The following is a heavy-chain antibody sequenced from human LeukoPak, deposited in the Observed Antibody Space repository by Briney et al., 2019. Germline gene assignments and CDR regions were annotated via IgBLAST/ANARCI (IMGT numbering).Heavy chain of an antibody. J-gene: IGHJ4*02. D-gene: IGHD3-3*01. CDR3: AREEGSGKGLDY. CDR1: GYTFTSYY. V-gene: IGHV1-46*01. Sequence: ASVKVSCKASGYTFTSYYMHWVRQAPGQGLEWMGIINPSGGSTNCAQKFQGRVTMTRDTSTSTVYMELSSLRSEDTAVYYCAREEGSGKGLDYWGQGTLVTVSS. CDR2: INPSGGST.